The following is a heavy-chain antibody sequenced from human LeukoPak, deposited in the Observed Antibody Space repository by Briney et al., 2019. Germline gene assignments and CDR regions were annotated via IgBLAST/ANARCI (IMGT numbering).Heavy chain of an antibody. J-gene: IGHJ6*02. Sequence: ASVTVSCTASGYSFTAYYMHWVRQAPGQGLEWMGRINPDSGGTDYAQKFQGRVTMTRDTSISTAYMELSRLTSDDAAVYYCARDLRSSSWYFAYGMDVWGQGTTVTVSS. D-gene: IGHD6-13*01. CDR1: GYSFTAYY. CDR2: INPDSGGT. CDR3: ARDLRSSSWYFAYGMDV. V-gene: IGHV1-2*06.